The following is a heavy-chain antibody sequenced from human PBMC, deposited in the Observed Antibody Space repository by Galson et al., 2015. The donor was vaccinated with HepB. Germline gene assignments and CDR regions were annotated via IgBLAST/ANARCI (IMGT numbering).Heavy chain of an antibody. V-gene: IGHV1-69*13. D-gene: IGHD3-22*01. Sequence: SVKVSCKASGGAFRSYAFSWVRQAPGQGLEWMGGIIPIFHTTNYAQNFQDRVTLPADESTSAAYVELSSLNFEDTAVYYCARDRTQYYDTSGYSGAFDIWGQGTVVTVSS. CDR2: IIPIFHTT. J-gene: IGHJ3*02. CDR1: GGAFRSYA. CDR3: ARDRTQYYDTSGYSGAFDI.